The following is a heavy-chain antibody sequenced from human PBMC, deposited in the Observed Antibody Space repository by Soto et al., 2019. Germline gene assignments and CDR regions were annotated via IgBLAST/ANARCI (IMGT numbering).Heavy chain of an antibody. CDR1: GGSVSSDDHY. V-gene: IGHV4-30-4*01. CDR3: ARSYCSAVSCLLNVPFDI. D-gene: IGHD2-15*01. Sequence: QVLLQESGPGQVKPSQTLSLTCTVSGGSVSSDDHYWSWIRQPPGKGLEWIGYIYYSGSTYYNPSLKGRLTMSVDTSMNQFSLNLSSVTAADTAVYYCARSYCSAVSCLLNVPFDIWGQGTMVTVSS. J-gene: IGHJ3*02. CDR2: IYYSGST.